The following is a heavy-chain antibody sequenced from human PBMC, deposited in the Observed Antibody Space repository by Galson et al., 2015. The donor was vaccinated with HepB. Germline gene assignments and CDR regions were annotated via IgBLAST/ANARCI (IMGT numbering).Heavy chain of an antibody. J-gene: IGHJ4*02. CDR3: ARVYSYGLFDY. V-gene: IGHV3-53*01. CDR1: GFTVSSNY. Sequence: SLRLSCAASGFTVSSNYMSWVRQAPGKGLEWVSVIYSGGSTYYADSVKGRFTISRDNSKNTLYLQMNSLRAEDTAVYYCARVYSYGLFDYWGQGTLVTVSS. CDR2: IYSGGST. D-gene: IGHD5-18*01.